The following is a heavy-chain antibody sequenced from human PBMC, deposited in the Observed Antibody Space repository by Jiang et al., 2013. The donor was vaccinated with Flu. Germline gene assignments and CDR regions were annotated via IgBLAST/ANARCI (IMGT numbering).Heavy chain of an antibody. CDR2: IYPGDSDT. Sequence: GAEVKKPGESLKISCKGSGYSFTSYWIGWVRQMPGKGLEWMGIIYPGDSDTRYSPSFQGQVTISADKSISTAYLQWSSLKASDTAMYYCARHDGPAAVIKRGHYYYYGMDVWGQGTTVTVSS. CDR3: ARHDGPAAVIKRGHYYYYGMDV. V-gene: IGHV5-51*01. D-gene: IGHD6-13*01. CDR1: GYSFTSYW. J-gene: IGHJ6*02.